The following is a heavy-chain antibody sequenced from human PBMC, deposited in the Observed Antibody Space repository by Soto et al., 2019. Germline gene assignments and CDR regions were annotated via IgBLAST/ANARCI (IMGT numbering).Heavy chain of an antibody. CDR2: VSKIXYT. Sequence: PGGSLRLWCTVSGFPFNNYCINWVRQAPGKGVEWVSSVSKIXYTYYSDSVKGGFTISRDNAKNSVSLQMNTLRVEDKAVYYCARGDIIIIPAVSNVWGQGTLVTVSS. J-gene: IGHJ4*02. V-gene: IGHV3-21*01. CDR3: ARGDIIIIPAVSNV. CDR1: GFPFNNYC. D-gene: IGHD2-2*01.